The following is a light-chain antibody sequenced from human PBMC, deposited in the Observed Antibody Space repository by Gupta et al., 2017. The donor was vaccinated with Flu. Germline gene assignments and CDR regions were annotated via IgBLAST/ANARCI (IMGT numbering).Light chain of an antibody. CDR3: QQYNNLPGT. CDR2: GAS. V-gene: IGKV3-15*01. J-gene: IGKJ1*01. CDR1: QSVSSN. Sequence: EIVMTQSPATLSVSPGARATLSCRASQSVSSNLSWYQQQPGQSPRLLIYGASTRATGIPARFSGSGSGTEFTLTISSLQSEDFAVYYCQQYNNLPGTFGQGTKVEIK.